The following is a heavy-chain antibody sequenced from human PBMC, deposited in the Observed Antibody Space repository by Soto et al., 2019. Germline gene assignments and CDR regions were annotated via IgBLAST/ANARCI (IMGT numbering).Heavy chain of an antibody. Sequence: GGSLRLSWVAVGCKFITYGRHWVRPTPGEGLVWVSHTDSDGTFTTYADSVKGRFTISRDNAKSTLYLQMNSLRAEDTAVYYCAIRSSSWQYWGQGTLVTVSS. J-gene: IGHJ4*02. CDR1: GCKFITYG. V-gene: IGHV3-74*01. CDR2: TDSDGTFT. CDR3: AIRSSSWQY. D-gene: IGHD6-13*01.